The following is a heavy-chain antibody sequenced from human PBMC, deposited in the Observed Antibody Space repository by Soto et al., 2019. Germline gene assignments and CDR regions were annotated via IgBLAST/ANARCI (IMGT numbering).Heavy chain of an antibody. CDR1: GGSLSRGTDS. CDR3: AREYRASAGRHFDY. V-gene: IGHV4-30-2*01. CDR2: IYNNGDT. J-gene: IGHJ4*02. D-gene: IGHD3-16*02. Sequence: QLRLEESGSRLVKTSQTVSLTCAVSGGSLSRGTDSWSWIRQPPGNALEWIGFIYNNGDTYYNPSLKSRVTISVDRSKNHFSLKLSSVTAADTAVYYCAREYRASAGRHFDYWGQGILVTVSS.